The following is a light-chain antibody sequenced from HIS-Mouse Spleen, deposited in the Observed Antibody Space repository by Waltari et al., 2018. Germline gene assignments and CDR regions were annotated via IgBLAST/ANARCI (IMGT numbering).Light chain of an antibody. CDR3: CSYAGSSTWV. Sequence: QSALTQPASASGSPGQSSTISCTGTSSDVGSYNLASWYQQHPGKAPKLMIYEGSKRPSGVSNRFSGSKSGNTASLTISGLQAEDEADYYCCSYAGSSTWVFGGGTKLTVL. CDR2: EGS. CDR1: SSDVGSYNL. V-gene: IGLV2-23*01. J-gene: IGLJ3*02.